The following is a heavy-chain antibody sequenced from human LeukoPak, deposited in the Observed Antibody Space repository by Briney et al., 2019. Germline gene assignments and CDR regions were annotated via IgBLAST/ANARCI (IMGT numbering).Heavy chain of an antibody. V-gene: IGHV3-23*01. CDR2: ISGSGGST. J-gene: IGHJ3*02. CDR3: AKDLRGYCSSTSCYWDAAFDI. CDR1: GFTFSSYA. D-gene: IGHD2-2*01. Sequence: PGGSLRLSCAASGFTFSSYAMSWVRQAPGKGLEWVSAISGSGGSTYYADSVKGRFTISRDNSKNTLYLQMNSLRAEDTAVYYCAKDLRGYCSSTSCYWDAAFDIWGQGTMVTVSS.